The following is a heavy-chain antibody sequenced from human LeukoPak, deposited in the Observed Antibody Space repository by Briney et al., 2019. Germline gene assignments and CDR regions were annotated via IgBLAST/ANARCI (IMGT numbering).Heavy chain of an antibody. D-gene: IGHD2-2*01. Sequence: GGSLRLSCAASGFTVSSNYMSWVRQAPGKGLEWVSVIYSGGSTYYADSVKGRFTISRDNSKNTLYLQMNSLRAEDTAVYYCVRDLVVPAATAALYYYYGMDVWGKGTTVTVSS. CDR2: IYSGGST. CDR1: GFTVSSNY. J-gene: IGHJ6*04. V-gene: IGHV3-53*01. CDR3: VRDLVVPAATAALYYYYGMDV.